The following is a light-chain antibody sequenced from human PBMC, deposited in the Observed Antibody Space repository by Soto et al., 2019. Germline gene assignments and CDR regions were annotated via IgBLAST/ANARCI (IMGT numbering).Light chain of an antibody. CDR1: QTIGSSY. Sequence: EIVLTQSPGTLSLSPGESATLPCRASQTIGSSYLAWYQQRPGQAPRLLIYGGANRATGIPDRFSATGSETDFTLAISRLEPEDFAVYYCQQYRTPSQMFGQGTKVDIK. CDR3: QQYRTPSQM. CDR2: GGA. J-gene: IGKJ1*01. V-gene: IGKV3-20*01.